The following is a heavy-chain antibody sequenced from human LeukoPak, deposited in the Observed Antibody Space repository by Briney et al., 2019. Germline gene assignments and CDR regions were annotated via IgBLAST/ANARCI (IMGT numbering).Heavy chain of an antibody. CDR2: INPNSGGT. Sequence: GASVKISCKASGYAFPGYYMHWVRQAPGQGLEWMGWINPNSGGTNYGQNFQGRVTMTRDTSISTAYMELSGLRSDDTAVYYCARVDEGGHFSYYGMDAWGQGTTVTVSS. V-gene: IGHV1-2*02. D-gene: IGHD3-16*01. CDR3: ARVDEGGHFSYYGMDA. J-gene: IGHJ6*02. CDR1: GYAFPGYY.